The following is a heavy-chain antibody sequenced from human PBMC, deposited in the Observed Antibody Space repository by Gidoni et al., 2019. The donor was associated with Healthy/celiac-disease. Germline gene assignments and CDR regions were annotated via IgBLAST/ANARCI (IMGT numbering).Heavy chain of an antibody. Sequence: EVQQLESGGGLVQPGGSLRPSCAASGLTISSYAMSWVRQPPGKGLEWVSAISVSGGSTYYADSVKGRFTISRDNSKNTLYLQMNSLRAEDTAVYYCAKGVVGEDPFDYWGQGTLVTVSS. J-gene: IGHJ4*02. CDR2: ISVSGGST. CDR3: AKGVVGEDPFDY. D-gene: IGHD3-10*01. CDR1: GLTISSYA. V-gene: IGHV3-23*01.